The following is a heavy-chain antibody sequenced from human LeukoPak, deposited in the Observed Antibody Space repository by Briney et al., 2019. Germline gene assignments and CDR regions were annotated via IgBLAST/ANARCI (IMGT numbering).Heavy chain of an antibody. V-gene: IGHV3-74*01. D-gene: IGHD1-26*01. CDR2: INSDGSST. J-gene: IGHJ3*02. Sequence: GGSLGLPCEASGFPFSSHWMHWASQPPGRGWVGVSRINSDGSSTSYADSVKGRFTISRDNAKNTLYLQMNSLRAEDTAVYYCAREWELPGAFDIWGQGTMVTVSS. CDR1: GFPFSSHW. CDR3: AREWELPGAFDI.